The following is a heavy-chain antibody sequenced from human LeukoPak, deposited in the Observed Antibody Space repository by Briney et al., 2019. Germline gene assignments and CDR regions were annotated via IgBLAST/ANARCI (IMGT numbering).Heavy chain of an antibody. J-gene: IGHJ4*02. CDR1: GVSFSGYY. CDR2: INHSGST. D-gene: IGHD3-16*02. Sequence: PSETLSLTCAVYGVSFSGYYWSGIRQPPGKGREWIGEINHSGSTNYNPSLKSRVTISVETSKNQFSLKLSSVTAADTAVYYCARAYDYVWGSYRYKPYFDYWGQGTLVTVP. CDR3: ARAYDYVWGSYRYKPYFDY. V-gene: IGHV4-34*01.